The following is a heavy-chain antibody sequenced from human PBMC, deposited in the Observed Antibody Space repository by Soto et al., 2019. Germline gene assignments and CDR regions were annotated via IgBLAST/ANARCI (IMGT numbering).Heavy chain of an antibody. CDR1: GGIGSNYA. D-gene: IGHD2-15*01. J-gene: IGHJ5*02. CDR3: AREMASGYSRTWFDP. Sequence: QEHLVQYGAEVKKPGSSVKVSCRASGGIGSNYAISWVRQAPGQGLEWMGGIVPKFGTANYAQSFKGRVTISVDKSTNSVYMELSSLRSQDTAIYYCAREMASGYSRTWFDPWGQGTLVTVSS. CDR2: IVPKFGTA. V-gene: IGHV1-69*06.